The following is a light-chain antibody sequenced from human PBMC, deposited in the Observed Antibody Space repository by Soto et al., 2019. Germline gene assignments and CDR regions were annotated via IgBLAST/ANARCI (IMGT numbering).Light chain of an antibody. CDR2: DDS. CDR3: QVWDRSTRV. CDR1: NIGSKR. J-gene: IGLJ2*01. V-gene: IGLV3-21*02. Sequence: SYELTQPPSVSVAPGQTTRITCGGNNIGSKRVHWYQQMPGQAPVLVVYDDSDRPSGIPERFSGSNSENTATLTVSGTQAMDEADYYCQVWDRSTRVFGGGTKLTVL.